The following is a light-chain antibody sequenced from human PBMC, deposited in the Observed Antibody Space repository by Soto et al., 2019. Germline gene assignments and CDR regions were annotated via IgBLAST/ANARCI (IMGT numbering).Light chain of an antibody. CDR1: QSVDNY. V-gene: IGKV3-11*01. J-gene: IGKJ3*01. CDR3: QQRSNRPRFT. Sequence: EIVLTKSPATLSLSPGERATLSCRASQSVDNYLAWYQQKPGQAPRLLIYDVSNRATGTPARFSGSGSGTDFTLSISSLEPEDFAVYYCQQRSNRPRFTFGPGTKVDIK. CDR2: DVS.